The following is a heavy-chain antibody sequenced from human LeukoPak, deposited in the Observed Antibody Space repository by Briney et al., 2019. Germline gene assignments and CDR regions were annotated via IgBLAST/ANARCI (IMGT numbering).Heavy chain of an antibody. D-gene: IGHD3-10*01. J-gene: IGHJ4*02. CDR3: ARGKEVITMLRGLKPGYYFDY. V-gene: IGHV4-59*01. Sequence: SETLSLTCTVSGDSISSYYCSWIRQPPGKGLEWIGYIYYSGSTSYNPSLKSRVTISLDTSNNQFSLKLSSVTAADTAVYYCARGKEVITMLRGLKPGYYFDYWGQGTLVTVSS. CDR1: GDSISSYY. CDR2: IYYSGST.